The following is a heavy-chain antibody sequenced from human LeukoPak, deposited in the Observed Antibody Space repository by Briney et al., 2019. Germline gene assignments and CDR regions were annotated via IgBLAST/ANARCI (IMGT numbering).Heavy chain of an antibody. V-gene: IGHV3-9*01. CDR2: ISWNSGSI. CDR1: GFTFDDYA. J-gene: IGHJ4*02. CDR3: ASDSGSGY. D-gene: IGHD6-19*01. Sequence: PGGSLRLSCAASGFTFDDYAMHWVRQAPGKGLEWVSGISWNSGSIGYADSVKGRFTISRDNAKNSLYLQMNSLRAEDTALYYCASDSGSGYWGQGTLVTVSS.